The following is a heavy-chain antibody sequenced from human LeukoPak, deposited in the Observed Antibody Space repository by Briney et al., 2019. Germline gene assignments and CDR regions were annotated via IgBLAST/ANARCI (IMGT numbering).Heavy chain of an antibody. Sequence: SGPALVKPTQTLTLTCTFSGFSLSTSGMCVSWIRQPPGKALEWLARIDCDDDKYYSTSLKTRLTISKDTSRNQVVLTMTNMDPVDTATYYCARMTYYYDSSGYQADYWGQGTLVTVSS. CDR3: ARMTYYYDSSGYQADY. J-gene: IGHJ4*02. D-gene: IGHD3-22*01. CDR1: GFSLSTSGMC. CDR2: IDCDDDK. V-gene: IGHV2-70*11.